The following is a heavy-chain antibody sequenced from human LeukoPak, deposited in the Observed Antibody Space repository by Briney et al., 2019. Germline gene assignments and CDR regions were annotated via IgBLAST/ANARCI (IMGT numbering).Heavy chain of an antibody. J-gene: IGHJ4*02. V-gene: IGHV3-23*01. CDR2: ISHVGGT. CDR3: AKDRENDDSCDNTG. D-gene: IGHD3-22*01. CDR1: GLTFSDYA. Sequence: HPGGSLRLSCAASGLTFSDYAMSWVHQAPEKGLEWVSTISHVGGTYYADSVRGRFTISRDDSKNMVYLQMDSLRAEDTAVYYCAKDRENDDSCDNTGGGQGTLVTVSS.